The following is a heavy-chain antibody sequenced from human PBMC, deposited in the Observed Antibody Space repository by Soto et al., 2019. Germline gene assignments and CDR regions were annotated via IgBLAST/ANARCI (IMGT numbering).Heavy chain of an antibody. Sequence: WGSLRLSCASSGFTFSSYSISWVRQAPGKGLEWVSAISGSGGSTYYADSVKGRFTISRDNSKNTLYLQMNSLRAEDTAVYYCAKALKPYYYYYGMDVWGQGTTVTVSS. CDR2: ISGSGGST. CDR1: GFTFSSYS. V-gene: IGHV3-23*01. CDR3: AKALKPYYYYYGMDV. J-gene: IGHJ6*02.